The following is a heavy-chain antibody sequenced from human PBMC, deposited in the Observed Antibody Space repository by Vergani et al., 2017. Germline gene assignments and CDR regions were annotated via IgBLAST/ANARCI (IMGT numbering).Heavy chain of an antibody. Sequence: QVQLQESGPGLVKPSETLSLTCTVSGVSISTYSWILIWQPPGKGLEWIGYIYYSGSTNYNPSLKSRVTISVDSSKNQFPLKLSSGTAADTAVYYCARVVVPAATPYYYYYMDVWGKGTTVTVSS. CDR1: GVSISTYS. CDR2: IYYSGST. V-gene: IGHV4-59*01. CDR3: ARVVVPAATPYYYYYMDV. D-gene: IGHD2-2*01. J-gene: IGHJ6*03.